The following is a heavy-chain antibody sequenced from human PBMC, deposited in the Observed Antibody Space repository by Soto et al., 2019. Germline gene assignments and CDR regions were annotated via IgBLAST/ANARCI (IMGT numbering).Heavy chain of an antibody. V-gene: IGHV3-23*01. Sequence: GGSLRLSCVASGITFGSRAMSWVHQAPGKGLEWVSTISYSADKTHYADSVKGRFTISRDNSRDTLFLQMNSLRADDAAVYYCARRARTATTNWGAFDVWGQGTMVTVSS. CDR3: ARRARTATTNWGAFDV. J-gene: IGHJ3*01. CDR2: ISYSADKT. D-gene: IGHD1-7*01. CDR1: GITFGSRA.